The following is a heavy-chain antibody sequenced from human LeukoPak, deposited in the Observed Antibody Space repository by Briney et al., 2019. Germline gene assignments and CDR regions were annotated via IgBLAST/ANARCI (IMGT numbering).Heavy chain of an antibody. CDR2: ISYDGSNK. J-gene: IGHJ4*02. Sequence: GGSLRLSCAASGFTFSSYGMHWVRQAPGKGLEWVAVISYDGSNKYYADSVKGRFTISRDNSKNTLYLQMNSLRAEDTAVYYCARDGRFGGSAAGTLDYWGQGTLVTVSS. CDR1: GFTFSSYG. CDR3: ARDGRFGGSAAGTLDY. D-gene: IGHD6-13*01. V-gene: IGHV3-30*03.